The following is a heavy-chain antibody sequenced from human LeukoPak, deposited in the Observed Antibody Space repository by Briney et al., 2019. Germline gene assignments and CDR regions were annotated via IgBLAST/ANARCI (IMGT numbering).Heavy chain of an antibody. V-gene: IGHV3-23*01. CDR1: GFTFSSYA. CDR2: ISGSGGST. J-gene: IGHJ4*01. Sequence: GGSLRLSCAASGFTFSSYAMSWVRQAPGKGLEWVSAISGSGGSTYYADSVKGRFTISRDNSKNTLYLQMNSLRAEDTAVYYCAKMGYCSSTSCYYFDYWGHGSLVTVSS. D-gene: IGHD2-2*01. CDR3: AKMGYCSSTSCYYFDY.